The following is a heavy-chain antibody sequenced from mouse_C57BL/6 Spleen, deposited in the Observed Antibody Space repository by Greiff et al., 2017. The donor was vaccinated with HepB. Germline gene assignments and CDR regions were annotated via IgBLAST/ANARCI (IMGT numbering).Heavy chain of an antibody. CDR2: IDPSDSET. D-gene: IGHD1-1*01. CDR3: ARRYYGSSSNLDY. V-gene: IGHV1-52*01. CDR1: GYTFTSYW. Sequence: QVQLQQPGAELVRPGSSVKLSCKASGYTFTSYWMHWVKQRPIQGLEWIGNIDPSDSETHYNQKFKDKATLTVDKSTSTAYMQLNSLTSEDSAVYYCARRYYGSSSNLDYCGQGTTLSVSS. J-gene: IGHJ2*01.